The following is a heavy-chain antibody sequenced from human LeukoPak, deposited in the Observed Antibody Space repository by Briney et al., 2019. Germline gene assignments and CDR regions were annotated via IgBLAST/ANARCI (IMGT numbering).Heavy chain of an antibody. J-gene: IGHJ6*03. Sequence: SVKVSCKASGGTFSSYAISWVRQAPGQGLEWMGGIIPIFGTANYAQKFQGRVTITADKSTSTAYMELSSLRSEDTAVYYCARVRIFGVVPRYYMDVWGKGTTVTVSS. V-gene: IGHV1-69*06. D-gene: IGHD3-3*01. CDR3: ARVRIFGVVPRYYMDV. CDR1: GGTFSSYA. CDR2: IIPIFGTA.